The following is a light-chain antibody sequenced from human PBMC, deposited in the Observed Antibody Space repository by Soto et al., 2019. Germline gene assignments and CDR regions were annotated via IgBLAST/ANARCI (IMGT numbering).Light chain of an antibody. CDR1: QSISRN. Sequence: EIVMTQSPATLSVSPGERATLSCRASQSISRNLAWYQQKPGQAPRLLIYGTPTRATGIPARFSGNGSGTDFTLTISRLEPEDFAVYYCQQQGRSWITFGQGTRLEIK. J-gene: IGKJ5*01. CDR3: QQQGRSWIT. CDR2: GTP. V-gene: IGKV3-15*01.